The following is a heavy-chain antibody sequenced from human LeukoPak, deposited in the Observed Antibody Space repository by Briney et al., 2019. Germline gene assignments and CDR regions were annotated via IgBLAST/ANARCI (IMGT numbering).Heavy chain of an antibody. V-gene: IGHV4-39*01. CDR2: IFHGGNT. CDR3: AKQGRQIPXGGXXXXXPXXI. Sequence: PSETLSLTCTVSGDSTTSSAFYWGWIRQAPGKGLEWIGNIFHGGNTHYNPSLKSRVSISVDRSKNQVSLNLSSVTAADTALYYCAKQGRQIPXGGXXXXXPXXIWGXXTXVTVS. D-gene: IGHD3-16*01. CDR1: GDSTTSSAFY. J-gene: IGHJ3*02.